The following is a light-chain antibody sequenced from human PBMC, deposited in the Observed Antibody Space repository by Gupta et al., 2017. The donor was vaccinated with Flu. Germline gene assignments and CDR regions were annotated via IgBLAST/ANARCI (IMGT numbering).Light chain of an antibody. J-gene: IGKJ4*01. CDR3: QQSYSTLT. CDR1: QSISSY. CDR2: AAS. V-gene: IGKV1-39*01. Sequence: DIQMTQSPSSLSASVGDRVTITCRASQSISSYLNWYQQKPGKAPKLLIDAASSLQSGVPSSFSGSGSGTDFTLTISSLQPEDFATYYCQQSYSTLTFGGGTKVEIK.